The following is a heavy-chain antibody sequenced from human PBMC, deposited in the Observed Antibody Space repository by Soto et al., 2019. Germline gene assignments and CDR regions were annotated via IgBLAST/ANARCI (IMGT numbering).Heavy chain of an antibody. J-gene: IGHJ5*02. Sequence: ASVKVSCKVSGYPFTSYGISWVRRAPGQGLEWMGWISAYNGNTNYAQKLTGRVTMTTDTSTSTAYMELRSLRSDDTAMYYCARVIGIAARPGGYNWFDPWGQGTLVTVSS. CDR3: ARVIGIAARPGGYNWFDP. CDR1: GYPFTSYG. D-gene: IGHD6-6*01. CDR2: ISAYNGNT. V-gene: IGHV1-18*01.